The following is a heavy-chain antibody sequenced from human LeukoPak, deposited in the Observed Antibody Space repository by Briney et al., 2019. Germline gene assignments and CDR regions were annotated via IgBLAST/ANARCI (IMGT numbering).Heavy chain of an antibody. D-gene: IGHD3-22*01. CDR3: ARDLPQHYDSSGYYYPDAFDI. CDR2: IRYDGSNK. V-gene: IGHV3-30*02. CDR1: GFTFSNYA. Sequence: PGGSLRLSCAASGFTFSNYAMHWVRQAPGKGLEWVAFIRYDGSNKYYADSVKGRFTISRDNSKNTLYLQMNSLRAEDTAVYYCARDLPQHYDSSGYYYPDAFDIWGQGTMVTVSS. J-gene: IGHJ3*02.